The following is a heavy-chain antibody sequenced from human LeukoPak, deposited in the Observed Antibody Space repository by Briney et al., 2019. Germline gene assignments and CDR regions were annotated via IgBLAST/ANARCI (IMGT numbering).Heavy chain of an antibody. D-gene: IGHD6-19*01. CDR1: GITFRNYG. Sequence: GGSLRLSCAASGITFRNYGMHWVRQAPGKGLEWVAVIWYDGSNKDYADSVKGRFTVSRDNSRNTLFLQMNSLRVEDTAFYYCAKDNRRHYTSGPNPDSLHWGQGALVTVSS. CDR3: AKDNRRHYTSGPNPDSLH. CDR2: IWYDGSNK. V-gene: IGHV3-33*06. J-gene: IGHJ4*02.